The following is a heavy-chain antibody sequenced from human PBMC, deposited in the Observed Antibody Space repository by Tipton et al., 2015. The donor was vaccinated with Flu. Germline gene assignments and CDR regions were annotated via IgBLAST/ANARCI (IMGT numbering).Heavy chain of an antibody. J-gene: IGHJ4*02. D-gene: IGHD3-10*01. V-gene: IGHV4-61*02. Sequence: TLSLTCTVSGGGSVSSGSFYWTWIRRPAGKGLEWIGRIYSSGITKYNPSLKSRVTMSVDTSKNQFSLSLSSVTAADTAVYYCARGSGSGTFVIFDYWGQGTLVAVSS. CDR3: ARGSGSGTFVIFDY. CDR2: IYSSGIT. CDR1: GGGSVSSGSFY.